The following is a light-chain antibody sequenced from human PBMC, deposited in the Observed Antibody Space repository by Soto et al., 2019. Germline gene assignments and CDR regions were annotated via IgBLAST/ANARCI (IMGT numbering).Light chain of an antibody. V-gene: IGKV1-5*01. J-gene: IGKJ1*01. Sequence: DIQMTQSPSTLSASVGGRVAITCRASQSVGTWVAWYQQKPGKAPKLLIYGASNLESGVPSRFRGSGSGTEFTLTITTLQPDHFATYFCQLYNRNTWSFGPGTKVDI. CDR2: GAS. CDR1: QSVGTW. CDR3: QLYNRNTWS.